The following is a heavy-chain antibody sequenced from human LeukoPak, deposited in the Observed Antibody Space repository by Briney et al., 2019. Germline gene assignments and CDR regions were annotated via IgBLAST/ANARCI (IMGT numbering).Heavy chain of an antibody. V-gene: IGHV4-34*01. D-gene: IGHD3-16*02. J-gene: IGHJ5*02. CDR3: ARVPSNYDYVWGSYRHWFDP. CDR2: INHSGST. Sequence: SETLSLTCAVYGGSFSGYYWSWIRQPPGKGLEWIGEINHSGSTNYNPSLKSRVTISVDTSKNQFSLKLSSVTAADTAVYYCARVPSNYDYVWGSYRHWFDPWGQGTLVTVSS. CDR1: GGSFSGYY.